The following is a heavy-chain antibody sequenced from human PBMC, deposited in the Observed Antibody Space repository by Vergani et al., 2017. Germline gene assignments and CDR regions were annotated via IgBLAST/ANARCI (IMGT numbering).Heavy chain of an antibody. CDR1: GFTFSSYA. V-gene: IGHV3-64D*06. Sequence: EVQLVESGGGLVQPGGSLRLSCSASGFTFSSYAMHWVRQAPGKGLEYVSAISSNGGSTYYADSVKGRFTISRDNSKNTLYLQMSSLRAEDTAVNYCARGAAAGTRYFDLWGRGTLVTVSS. J-gene: IGHJ2*01. D-gene: IGHD6-13*01. CDR2: ISSNGGST. CDR3: ARGAAAGTRYFDL.